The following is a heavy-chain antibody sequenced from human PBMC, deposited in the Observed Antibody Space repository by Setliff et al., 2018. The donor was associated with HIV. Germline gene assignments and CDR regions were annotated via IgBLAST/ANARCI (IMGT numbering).Heavy chain of an antibody. CDR3: ARRGDYYYYYAMDF. CDR2: ISLDTRPI. J-gene: IGHJ6*02. Sequence: GGSLRLSCAASGFSFSSFGMNWVRQAPGKGLEWISYISLDTRPIYYADSVRGRFTVSRDNAKNSLYLQMNSLRAEDAAVYYCARRGDYYYYYAMDFWGQGTTVTVSS. CDR1: GFSFSSFG. V-gene: IGHV3-48*01. D-gene: IGHD3-10*01.